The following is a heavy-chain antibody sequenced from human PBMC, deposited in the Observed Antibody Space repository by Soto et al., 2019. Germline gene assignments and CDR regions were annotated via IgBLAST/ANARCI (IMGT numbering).Heavy chain of an antibody. D-gene: IGHD3-3*01. J-gene: IGHJ3*01. CDR1: GDSVSSNSAA. Sequence: SQTLSLTCAISGDSVSSNSAAWNWIRQSPSRGLEWLGRTYYRSKWYNDYAVSVKSRITINPDTYKNPFSLQLNSVTPEDKAVYYCARAGFLEWLLAPFSFDFWGQGTMVIVSS. V-gene: IGHV6-1*01. CDR2: TYYRSKWYN. CDR3: ARAGFLEWLLAPFSFDF.